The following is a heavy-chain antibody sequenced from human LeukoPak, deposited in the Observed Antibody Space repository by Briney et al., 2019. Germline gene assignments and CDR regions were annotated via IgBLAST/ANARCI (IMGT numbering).Heavy chain of an antibody. CDR2: ISGSGGST. D-gene: IGHD2-8*01. Sequence: GGSLRLSCAASGFTFSSYSMNWVRQAPGKGLEWVSAISGSGGSTYYADSVKGRFTISRDNSKNTLYLQMNSLRAEDTAVYYCAKCPPYCTNGVCYTQKYYFDYWGQGTLVTVSS. V-gene: IGHV3-23*01. CDR1: GFTFSSYS. J-gene: IGHJ4*02. CDR3: AKCPPYCTNGVCYTQKYYFDY.